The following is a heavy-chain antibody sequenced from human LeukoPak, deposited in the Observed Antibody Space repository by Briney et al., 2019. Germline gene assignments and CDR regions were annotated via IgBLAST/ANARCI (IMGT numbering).Heavy chain of an antibody. J-gene: IGHJ3*02. CDR3: ARGVNYVSGSLWHKSYDAFDI. V-gene: IGHV3-7*02. CDR2: IKQDGSEK. CDR1: GFTFSSYW. D-gene: IGHD3-10*01. Sequence: PGGSLRLSCAASGFTFSSYWMSWVRQAPGKGLEWVANIKQDGSEKYYVDSVKRRFTISRDNAKNSLYLQMNSLRAEDTAVYYCARGVNYVSGSLWHKSYDAFDIWGQGTMVTVSS.